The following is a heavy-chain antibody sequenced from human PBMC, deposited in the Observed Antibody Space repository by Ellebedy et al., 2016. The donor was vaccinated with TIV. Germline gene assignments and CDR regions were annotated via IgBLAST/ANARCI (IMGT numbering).Heavy chain of an antibody. V-gene: IGHV1-46*01. CDR1: GYTLTELS. CDR3: ERDLSRVATIGADY. Sequence: ASVKVSCKVSGYTLTELSMHWVRQAPGQGLEWMGIINPSGGSTSYAQKFQGRVTMTRDTSTSTVYMELSSLRSEDTAVYYGERDLSRVATIGADYWGQGTLVTVSS. J-gene: IGHJ4*02. CDR2: INPSGGST. D-gene: IGHD5-12*01.